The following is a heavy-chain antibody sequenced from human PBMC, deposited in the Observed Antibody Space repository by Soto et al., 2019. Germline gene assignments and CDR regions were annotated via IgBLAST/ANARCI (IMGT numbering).Heavy chain of an antibody. Sequence: RASVKVSCKASGYTFISYGISWVRQAPGQGLEWMGWINPNSGGTNYAQKFQGWVTMTRDTSISTAYMELSRLRSDDTAVYYCAREHCSGGSCYSGGFDYWGQGTLVTSPQ. CDR1: GYTFISYG. J-gene: IGHJ4*02. V-gene: IGHV1-2*04. CDR3: AREHCSGGSCYSGGFDY. D-gene: IGHD2-15*01. CDR2: INPNSGGT.